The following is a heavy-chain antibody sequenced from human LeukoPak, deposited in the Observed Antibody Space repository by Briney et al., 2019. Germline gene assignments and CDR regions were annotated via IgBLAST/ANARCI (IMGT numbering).Heavy chain of an antibody. CDR2: ISYDGSDE. Sequence: GGSLRLSCVASGLAFSSYSMHWVRQVPGKGLEWVGVISYDGSDEYYTDSVKGRFTISRDNSKNTVYLQMNSLRADDTAVYYCARDSTPEWFDIHWGQGTLVTVS. D-gene: IGHD3-3*01. J-gene: IGHJ4*02. CDR3: ARDSTPEWFDIH. V-gene: IGHV3-30*04. CDR1: GLAFSSYS.